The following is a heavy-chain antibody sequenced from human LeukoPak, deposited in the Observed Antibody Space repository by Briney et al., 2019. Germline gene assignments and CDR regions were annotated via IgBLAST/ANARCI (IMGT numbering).Heavy chain of an antibody. Sequence: GGSLTLSCAPSRFTFDDYGMSWVRQAPGKGLEWVSGINWNGGSTGYADSVKGRFTISRDNAKNSLYLQMNSLRAEDTALYYCARDLMTTVEGYYFAYWGQGSLVTVSS. J-gene: IGHJ4*02. CDR1: RFTFDDYG. CDR3: ARDLMTTVEGYYFAY. D-gene: IGHD4-23*01. V-gene: IGHV3-20*04. CDR2: INWNGGST.